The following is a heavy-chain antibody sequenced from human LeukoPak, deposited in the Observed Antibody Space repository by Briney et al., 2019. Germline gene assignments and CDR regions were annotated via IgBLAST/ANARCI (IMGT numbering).Heavy chain of an antibody. CDR2: ISSSGSTV. CDR3: ARVGYYDSSGYSI. J-gene: IGHJ3*02. Sequence: PGGSLRLSCAASGFTFSDYYMSWIRQAPGKGLEWVSYISSSGSTVYCADSVKGRFTISRDNAKNSLYLQMNSLRAEDTAVYYCARVGYYDSSGYSIWGQGTMVTVSS. D-gene: IGHD3-22*01. CDR1: GFTFSDYY. V-gene: IGHV3-11*01.